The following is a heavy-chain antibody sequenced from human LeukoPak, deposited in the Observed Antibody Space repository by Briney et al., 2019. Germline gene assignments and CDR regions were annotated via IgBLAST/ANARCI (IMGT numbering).Heavy chain of an antibody. D-gene: IGHD5-12*01. CDR2: ISYIGIN. CDR3: ARYRDDSGYVRAFDI. Sequence: PSQTLSLTCTISGASISSGLYYWGWVRQPPGKGLEWIGYISYIGINYNNPSLKSRLTISVDTSKTQFSLKLRSVTAADTAVYYCARYRDDSGYVRAFDIWGQGTTVIVSS. J-gene: IGHJ3*02. V-gene: IGHV4-30-4*01. CDR1: GASISSGLYY.